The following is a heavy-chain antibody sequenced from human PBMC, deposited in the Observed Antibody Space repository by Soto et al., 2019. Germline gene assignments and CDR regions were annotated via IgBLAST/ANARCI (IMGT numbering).Heavy chain of an antibody. CDR1: GGSFSGYY. CDR3: ARGPLMIVVVINGHTWFDP. Sequence: SSETLSLTCAVYGGSFSGYYWSWIRQPPGKGLEWIGEINHSGSTNYNPSLKSRVTISVDTSKNQFSLKLSSVTAADTAVYYCARGPLMIVVVINGHTWFDPWGQGTLVTVSS. CDR2: INHSGST. V-gene: IGHV4-34*01. D-gene: IGHD3-22*01. J-gene: IGHJ5*02.